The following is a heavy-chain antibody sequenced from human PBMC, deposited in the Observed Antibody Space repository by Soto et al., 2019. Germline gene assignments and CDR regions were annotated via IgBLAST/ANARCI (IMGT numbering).Heavy chain of an antibody. CDR1: GGTFSSYA. V-gene: IGHV1-69*06. D-gene: IGHD6-19*01. J-gene: IGHJ5*02. CDR2: IIPIFGTA. CDR3: TREQSDDNYFDP. Sequence: ASVKVSCKASGGTFSSYAISWVRQAPGQGLEWMGGIIPIFGTANYAQKFQGRVTITADKSTSTAYMELISVTAADTAVYYCTREQSDDNYFDPWGQGTLVTSPQ.